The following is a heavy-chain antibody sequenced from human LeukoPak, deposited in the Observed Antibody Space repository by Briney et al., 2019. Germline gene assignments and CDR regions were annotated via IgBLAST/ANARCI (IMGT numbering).Heavy chain of an antibody. V-gene: IGHV4-38-2*02. J-gene: IGHJ6*03. Sequence: KTSDTLSLTCSGSNYSISYSLYWGWLRHPPGKGLEWIGRIYRSGSTFYNPSLKSRVTISLDTSKNQFSLKLSSVTAADTVVYFCARGTYGYYMDVWGKGATVTVSS. CDR3: ARGTYGYYMDV. CDR2: IYRSGST. D-gene: IGHD4-17*01. CDR1: NYSISYSLY.